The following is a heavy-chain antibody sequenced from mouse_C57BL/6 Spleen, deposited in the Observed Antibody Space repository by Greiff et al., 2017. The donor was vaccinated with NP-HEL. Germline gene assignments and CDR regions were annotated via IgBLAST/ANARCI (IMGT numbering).Heavy chain of an antibody. V-gene: IGHV5-12*01. CDR1: GFTFSDYY. CDR3: ARQGDYGSSYGAMDY. J-gene: IGHJ4*01. D-gene: IGHD1-1*01. Sequence: DVKLQESGGGLVQPGGSLKLSCAASGFTFSDYYMYWVRQTPDKRLEWVAYISNGGGSTYYPDTVKGRFTISRDNAKNTLYLQMSRLKSEDTAMYYCARQGDYGSSYGAMDYWGQGTSVTVSS. CDR2: ISNGGGST.